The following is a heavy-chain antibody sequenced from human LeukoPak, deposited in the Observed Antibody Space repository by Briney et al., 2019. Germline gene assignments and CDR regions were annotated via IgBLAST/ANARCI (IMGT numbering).Heavy chain of an antibody. CDR2: ISYDGSNK. D-gene: IGHD3-10*01. CDR1: GFTFSSYG. CDR3: AKAGRYYGAFDY. V-gene: IGHV3-30*18. J-gene: IGHJ4*02. Sequence: GRSLRLSCAASGFTFSSYGMHWVRQAPGKGLEWVAVISYDGSNKYYADSVKGRFTISRDNSKNTLYLQMNSLRAEDTAVYYCAKAGRYYGAFDYWGQGTLVTVSS.